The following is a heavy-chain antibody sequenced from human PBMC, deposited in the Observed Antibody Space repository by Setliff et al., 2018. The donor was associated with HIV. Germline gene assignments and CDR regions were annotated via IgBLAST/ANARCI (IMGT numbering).Heavy chain of an antibody. CDR1: GDSISSRSYY. CDR3: ARHPTVVTPDYFDY. Sequence: SETLSLTCTVSGDSISSRSYYWGWIRQPPGKGLEWIGSISYSGSTYYNPSLKSRVTISVDTSKNQFSLKLSSVTAADTAVYYCARHPTVVTPDYFDYWGQGTQVTVS. D-gene: IGHD2-21*02. V-gene: IGHV4-39*01. J-gene: IGHJ4*02. CDR2: ISYSGST.